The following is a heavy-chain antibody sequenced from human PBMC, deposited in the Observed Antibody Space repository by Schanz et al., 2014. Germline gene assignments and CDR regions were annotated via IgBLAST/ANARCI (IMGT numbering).Heavy chain of an antibody. J-gene: IGHJ6*02. CDR2: VSRDGSET. Sequence: LQLVTSGGDLVQPGGSLRLSCAASGFTFNTSWFHWVRQPPGKGLLWVSRVSRDGSETTYVDSVRGRFTISRDTTKNTVFLQMNNLRAEDTAVYYCARGASRDYFAMDVWGQGTTVTVSS. V-gene: IGHV3-74*01. CDR3: ARGASRDYFAMDV. CDR1: GFTFNTSW.